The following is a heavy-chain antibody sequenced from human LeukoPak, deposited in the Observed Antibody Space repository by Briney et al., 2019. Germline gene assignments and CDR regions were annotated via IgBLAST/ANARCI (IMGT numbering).Heavy chain of an antibody. V-gene: IGHV5-10-1*01. CDR1: GYSFTSYW. J-gene: IGHJ4*02. CDR3: ARRRLDTATVN. D-gene: IGHD5-18*01. Sequence: GKSLGISFKGSGYSFTSYWISWVRQMPGKGLEWMGRIDPSDSYTNYSPSFQGHVTISADKSISAAYLQWSSLKASDTAMYYCARRRLDTATVNWGQGALVTVSS. CDR2: IDPSDSYT.